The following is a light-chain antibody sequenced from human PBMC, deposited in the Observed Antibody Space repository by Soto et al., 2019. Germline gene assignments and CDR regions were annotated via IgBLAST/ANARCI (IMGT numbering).Light chain of an antibody. CDR3: QHYNSYSEA. Sequence: DIQMTQSPSTLSGSVGDRVTITCRASQTISSWLARYQQKPGKAPKLLIYKASTLKSGVPSRFSGSGSGTELTLTISSLQPDDFATYYCQHYNSYSEAFGQGTKVDIK. CDR2: KAS. V-gene: IGKV1-5*03. J-gene: IGKJ1*01. CDR1: QTISSW.